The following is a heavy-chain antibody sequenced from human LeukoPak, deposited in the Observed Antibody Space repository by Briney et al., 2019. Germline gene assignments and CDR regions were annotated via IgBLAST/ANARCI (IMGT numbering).Heavy chain of an antibody. CDR1: GGTFSSYA. V-gene: IGHV1-69*13. CDR2: IIPIFGTA. Sequence: SVKVSCKASGGTFSSYAISWVRQAPGQGLEWMGGIIPIFGTANYAQKFQGRVTITADESTSTAYMELSSLRSEDTAVYYCARDRDYDILTGPGVNPGGDAFDIWGQGTMVTVSS. CDR3: ARDRDYDILTGPGVNPGGDAFDI. J-gene: IGHJ3*02. D-gene: IGHD3-9*01.